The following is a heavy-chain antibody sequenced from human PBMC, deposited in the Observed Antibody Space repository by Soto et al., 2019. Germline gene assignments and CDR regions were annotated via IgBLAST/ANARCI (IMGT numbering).Heavy chain of an antibody. Sequence: RGSLRVSCVSSGFTFSIYAMSWVRQAPGKGLEWVSAISGSGGSTYYADSVKGRFTISRDNSKDTLYLQMNSLRAEDTAVYYCAKDGVRNGTTRGDYWGQGTMVTVSS. V-gene: IGHV3-23*01. CDR1: GFTFSIYA. CDR2: ISGSGGST. J-gene: IGHJ4*02. D-gene: IGHD1-7*01. CDR3: AKDGVRNGTTRGDY.